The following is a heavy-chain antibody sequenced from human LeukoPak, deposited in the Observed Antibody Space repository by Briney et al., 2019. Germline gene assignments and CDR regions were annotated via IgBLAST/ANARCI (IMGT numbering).Heavy chain of an antibody. CDR2: INAGNGNT. CDR1: GGTFSSYA. D-gene: IGHD6-13*01. V-gene: IGHV1-3*01. J-gene: IGHJ4*02. Sequence: ASVKVSCKASGGTFSSYAISWVRQAPGQRLEWMGWINAGNGNTKYSQKFQGRVTITRDTSASTAYMELSSLRSEDTAVYYCARTPSGIYSSSWYGDYFDYWGQGTLVTVSS. CDR3: ARTPSGIYSSSWYGDYFDY.